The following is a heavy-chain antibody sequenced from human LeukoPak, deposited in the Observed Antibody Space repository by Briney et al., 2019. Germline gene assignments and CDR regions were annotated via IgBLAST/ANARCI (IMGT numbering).Heavy chain of an antibody. J-gene: IGHJ4*02. V-gene: IGHV3-66*01. Sequence: PGGSLRLSCAASGFTFSSYAMSWVRQAPGKGLEWVSVIYSGGSTYYADSVKGRFTISRDNSKNTLYLQMNSLRAEDTAVYYCARDSSYSSGWKFDYWGQGTLVTVSS. CDR1: GFTFSSYA. CDR2: IYSGGST. D-gene: IGHD6-19*01. CDR3: ARDSSYSSGWKFDY.